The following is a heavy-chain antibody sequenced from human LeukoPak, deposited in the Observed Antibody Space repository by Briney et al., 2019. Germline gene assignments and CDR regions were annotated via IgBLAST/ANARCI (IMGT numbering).Heavy chain of an antibody. CDR2: IKQDGSER. D-gene: IGHD6-19*01. Sequence: GGSLRLSCAASGFTFSSYWMTWVRQAPGKGLEWVANIKQDGSERNYVDSVKVRFTISRDNAKNSLYLQMNTLRDEDTAVYYCATGAGCGYWGQGTLVTVSS. CDR3: ATGAGCGY. V-gene: IGHV3-7*03. J-gene: IGHJ4*02. CDR1: GFTFSSYW.